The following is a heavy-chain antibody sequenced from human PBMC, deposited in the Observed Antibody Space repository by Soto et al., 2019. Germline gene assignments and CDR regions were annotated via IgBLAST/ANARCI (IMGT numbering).Heavy chain of an antibody. J-gene: IGHJ6*02. D-gene: IGHD2-8*01. Sequence: QVQLVQSGAEVKKPGASVKVSCKASGYTFTSYYMHWVRQAPGQGLEWMGIINPSGGSTSYAQKFQGRVTMTRDTSTSTVYMELSSLRSEDMAVYYCARQARYCTNGVCSAYGMDVWGQGTTVTVSS. CDR3: ARQARYCTNGVCSAYGMDV. CDR1: GYTFTSYY. V-gene: IGHV1-46*01. CDR2: INPSGGST.